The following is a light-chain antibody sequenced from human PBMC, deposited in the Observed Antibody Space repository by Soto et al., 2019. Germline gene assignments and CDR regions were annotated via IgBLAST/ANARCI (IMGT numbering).Light chain of an antibody. Sequence: IVMTHSPATLSVSPGERPTLSCSASQSVSSTIAWYQQNPGHAHSLLIYGASTRATGMPARFSGRGSGTEFTLTICCLQSEDYAVYYCQQYNNWPPITLGQGTRLEIK. V-gene: IGKV3-15*01. J-gene: IGKJ5*01. CDR3: QQYNNWPPIT. CDR1: QSVSST. CDR2: GAS.